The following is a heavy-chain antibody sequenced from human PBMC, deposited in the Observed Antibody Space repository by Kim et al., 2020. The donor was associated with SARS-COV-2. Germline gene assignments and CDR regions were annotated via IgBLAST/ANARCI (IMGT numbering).Heavy chain of an antibody. CDR3: ARGREHSSSWYDYYYYGM. J-gene: IGHJ6*01. CDR1: GGSISSYY. Sequence: SETLSLTCTVSGGSISSYYWSWIRQPPGKGLEWIGYIYYSGSTNYNPSLKSRVTISVDTSKNQFSLKLSSVTAADTAVYYCARGREHSSSWYDYYYYGM. D-gene: IGHD6-13*01. V-gene: IGHV4-59*13. CDR2: IYYSGST.